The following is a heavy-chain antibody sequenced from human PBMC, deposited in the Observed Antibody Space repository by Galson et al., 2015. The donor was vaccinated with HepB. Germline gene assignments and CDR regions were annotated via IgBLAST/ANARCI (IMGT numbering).Heavy chain of an antibody. D-gene: IGHD6-6*01. CDR2: IIPIFGTA. CDR3: ARGDLLRQLGYYYYGMDV. J-gene: IGHJ6*02. CDR1: GGTFSSYA. V-gene: IGHV1-69*13. Sequence: SVKVSCKASGGTFSSYAISWVRQAPGQGLEWMGGIIPIFGTANYAQKFQGRVTITADESTSTAYMELSSLRSEDTAVYYCARGDLLRQLGYYYYGMDVWGQGTTVTVSS.